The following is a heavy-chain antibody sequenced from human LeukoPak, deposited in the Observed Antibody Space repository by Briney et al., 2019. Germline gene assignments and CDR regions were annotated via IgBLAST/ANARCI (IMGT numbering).Heavy chain of an antibody. CDR2: IYPGDSDT. CDR1: GYSFSSYW. V-gene: IGHV5-51*01. Sequence: PGESLKISCQAFGYSFSSYWIAWVRQMPGKGLEWMGIIYPGDSDTRYSPSFQGQVTISADKSISTAYLQWSSLKASDTAMYYCARSAPPDYWGQGTLITVSS. CDR3: ARSAPPDY. J-gene: IGHJ4*02.